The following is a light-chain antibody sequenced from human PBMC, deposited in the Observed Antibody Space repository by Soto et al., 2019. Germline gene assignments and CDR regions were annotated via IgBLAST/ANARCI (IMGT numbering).Light chain of an antibody. J-gene: IGKJ2*01. Sequence: DIQMTQSPSSLSASVGDRVIISFRASQNIKRYLNWYQQKPGKAPKFLIYAASGLQSGVPTRFSGGGSGTDFTLTINGLQPDDFATYYCQQSDSIPVTFGQGTKVDI. CDR2: AAS. V-gene: IGKV1-39*01. CDR3: QQSDSIPVT. CDR1: QNIKRY.